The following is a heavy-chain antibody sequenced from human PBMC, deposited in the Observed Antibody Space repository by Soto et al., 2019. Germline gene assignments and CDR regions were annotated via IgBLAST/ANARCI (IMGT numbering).Heavy chain of an antibody. CDR1: GFTFSSYG. V-gene: IGHV3-30*18. Sequence: GGSLRLSCAASGFTFSSYGMHWVRQAPGKGLEWVAVISYDGSNKYYADSVKGRFTISRDNSKNTLYLQMNSLRAEDTAVYYCAKDREVAVAASFDYWGQGTLVTVSS. CDR3: AKDREVAVAASFDY. D-gene: IGHD6-19*01. CDR2: ISYDGSNK. J-gene: IGHJ4*02.